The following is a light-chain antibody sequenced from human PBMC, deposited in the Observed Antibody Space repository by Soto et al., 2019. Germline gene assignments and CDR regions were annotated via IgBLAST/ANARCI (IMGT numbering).Light chain of an antibody. CDR3: QQPDTFPLT. V-gene: IGKV1-12*01. CDR2: AES. J-gene: IGKJ4*01. Sequence: DIQMTQSPSSVSASVGDRVTITCRASQGISSWVAWYQHKPGKAPNLLIYAESTLQSGVPSRFSGSGSGTEFTLTISSLQPEDFATYYCQQPDTFPLTFGGGTKVEIK. CDR1: QGISSW.